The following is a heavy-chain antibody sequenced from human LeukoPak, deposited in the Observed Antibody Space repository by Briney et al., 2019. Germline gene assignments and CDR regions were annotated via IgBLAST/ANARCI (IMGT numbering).Heavy chain of an antibody. J-gene: IGHJ5*02. Sequence: PSETLSLTCAVYGGSFSGYYWSWIRQPPGKGLEWIGEINHSGSTNYNPSLKSRVTISVDTSKNQFSLKLSSVTAADTAVYYCAREDDYVWGSYRYMRFDPWGQGTLVTVSS. D-gene: IGHD3-16*02. CDR3: AREDDYVWGSYRYMRFDP. V-gene: IGHV4-34*01. CDR1: GGSFSGYY. CDR2: INHSGST.